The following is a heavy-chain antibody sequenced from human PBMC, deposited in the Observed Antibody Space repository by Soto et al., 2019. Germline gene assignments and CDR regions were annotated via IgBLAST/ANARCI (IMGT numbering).Heavy chain of an antibody. D-gene: IGHD1-26*01. CDR2: IYSGGST. V-gene: IGHV3-53*01. Sequence: GGSLRLSCAASGFTVSSNYMSWVRQAPGKGLEWVSVIYSGGSTYYEDSVKGRITTSRDNAKNKQYLQMNSRRAEDTDVYYCATYSGNYERYGVYYGMDVWGQGTTVTVSS. CDR3: ATYSGNYERYGVYYGMDV. J-gene: IGHJ6*02. CDR1: GFTVSSNY.